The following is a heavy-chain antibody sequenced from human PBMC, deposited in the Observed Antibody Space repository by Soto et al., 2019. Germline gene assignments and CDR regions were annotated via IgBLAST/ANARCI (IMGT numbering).Heavy chain of an antibody. V-gene: IGHV5-51*01. CDR1: GYSFTSYW. D-gene: IGHD2-15*01. J-gene: IGHJ6*02. Sequence: PGESLKISCKGSGYSFTSYWIGWVRQMPGKGLEWMGIIYPGDSDTRYSPSFQGRVTISADKSISTAYLQWSSLKASDTAMYYCARLGCSGGSCYPNHYYYGMDVWGQGTTVTVSS. CDR2: IYPGDSDT. CDR3: ARLGCSGGSCYPNHYYYGMDV.